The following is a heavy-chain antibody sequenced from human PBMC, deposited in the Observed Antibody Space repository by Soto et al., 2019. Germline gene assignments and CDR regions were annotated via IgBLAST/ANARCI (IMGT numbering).Heavy chain of an antibody. CDR1: GYTFTSYD. J-gene: IGHJ4*02. V-gene: IGHV1-8*01. CDR2: MNPNTGNS. D-gene: IGHD1-1*01. CDR3: ARRAETNGWNGFGADKYYFDF. Sequence: GASVKVSCKASGYTFTSYDIYWVRQATGQGLEWMGWMNPNTGNSGYAQKCQGRVTVTSDTSINTVHMELSSLRSEDTAVYYCARRAETNGWNGFGADKYYFDFWGQGTLVTAPQ.